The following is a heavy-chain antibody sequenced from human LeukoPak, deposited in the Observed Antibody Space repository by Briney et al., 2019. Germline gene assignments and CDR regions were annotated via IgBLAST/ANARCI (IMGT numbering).Heavy chain of an antibody. CDR3: ARDDIVVVPAANYYGMDV. D-gene: IGHD2-2*01. J-gene: IGHJ6*02. Sequence: ASVKVSCKASGYTFTSYGISWVRQAPGQGLEWMGWISAYNGNTNYAQKLQGRVTMTTDTSTSTAYMELRSLRSDDTAVYYCARDDIVVVPAANYYGMDVWGQGTTVTVSS. V-gene: IGHV1-18*01. CDR2: ISAYNGNT. CDR1: GYTFTSYG.